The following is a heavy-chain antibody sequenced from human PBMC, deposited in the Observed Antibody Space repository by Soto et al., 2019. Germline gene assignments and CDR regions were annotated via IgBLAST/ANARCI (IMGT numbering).Heavy chain of an antibody. Sequence: KLPETLSLTCAVYGGSFSGYYWSWIRQPPGKGLEWIGEINHSGSTNYNPSLKSRVTISVDTSKNQFSLKLSSVTAADTAVYYCARPSIHDRTYNWFDPWGQGTLVTVSS. CDR2: INHSGST. V-gene: IGHV4-34*01. D-gene: IGHD3-22*01. J-gene: IGHJ5*02. CDR1: GGSFSGYY. CDR3: ARPSIHDRTYNWFDP.